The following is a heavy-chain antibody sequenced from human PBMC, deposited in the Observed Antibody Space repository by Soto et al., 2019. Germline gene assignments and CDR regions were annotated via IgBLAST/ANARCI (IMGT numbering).Heavy chain of an antibody. Sequence: GGSLRLSCAASGFTFSSYWMHWVRQAPGKGLVWVSRINSDGSSTSYADSVKGRFTISRDNAKNTLYLQMNSLRAEDTAVYYCARERYCSSTSCYGGGDYYYYGMDVWGQGTTVTVSS. CDR1: GFTFSSYW. CDR3: ARERYCSSTSCYGGGDYYYYGMDV. J-gene: IGHJ6*02. D-gene: IGHD2-2*01. CDR2: INSDGSST. V-gene: IGHV3-74*01.